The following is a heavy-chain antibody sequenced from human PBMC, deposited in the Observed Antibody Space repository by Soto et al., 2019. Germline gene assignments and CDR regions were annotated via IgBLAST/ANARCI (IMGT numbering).Heavy chain of an antibody. CDR3: ARASSPRDPWLDY. J-gene: IGHJ4*02. V-gene: IGHV3-11*01. CDR1: GFTFSDDY. Sequence: GGSLRLSCVASGFTFSDDYMSWIRQAPGKGLEWVSYISSSGGTIYYADSVKGRFTISRDNAKNSLFLQMNSLRADDTAVYYCARASSPRDPWLDYWGQGTLVTVSS. CDR2: ISSSGGTI. D-gene: IGHD5-18*01.